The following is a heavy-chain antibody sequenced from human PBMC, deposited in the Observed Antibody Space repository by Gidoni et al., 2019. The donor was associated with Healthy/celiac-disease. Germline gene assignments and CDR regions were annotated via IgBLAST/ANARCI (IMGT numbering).Heavy chain of an antibody. D-gene: IGHD6-19*01. CDR1: GFTFSTYC. J-gene: IGHJ4*02. Sequence: QVQLVESGGGVVQPGRLLRLSCAAPGFTFSTYCMHWVRLAPGKGLEGVEVISNEGSNKYYADSVKGRFTISRDNSKNTLYLQMNSLRAEDTAVYYCAKDNEIAVAGTGFDYWGQGTLVTVSS. V-gene: IGHV3-30*18. CDR2: ISNEGSNK. CDR3: AKDNEIAVAGTGFDY.